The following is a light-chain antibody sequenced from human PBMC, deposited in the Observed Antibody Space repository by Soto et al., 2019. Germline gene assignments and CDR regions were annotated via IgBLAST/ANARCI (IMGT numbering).Light chain of an antibody. CDR2: EVS. V-gene: IGLV2-8*01. CDR3: CSYTGNNNWV. CDR1: SSDVGGYNY. Sequence: QSVLTQPPSASGSPGQSVTISCTGTSSDVGGYNYVSWYQQHPGKAPKLMIYEVSKRPSGVPDRFSGSKSGNTASLTVSGLQAEDDANYYCCSYTGNNNWVFGGGTKLTVL. J-gene: IGLJ3*02.